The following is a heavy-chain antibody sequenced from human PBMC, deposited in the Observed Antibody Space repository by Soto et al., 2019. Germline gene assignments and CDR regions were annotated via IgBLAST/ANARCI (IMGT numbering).Heavy chain of an antibody. Sequence: LRLPCAASGFTFISYAMHWVRQAPGKGLEWVAVISYDGSNKYYADSVKGRFTISRDNSKNKLYLQMNSLRAEDTAVYYCARHAASDDVSSDPLDAGGQVTMVTVXS. CDR1: GFTFISYA. D-gene: IGHD2-15*01. J-gene: IGHJ4*03. V-gene: IGHV3-30-3*01. CDR2: ISYDGSNK. CDR3: ARHAASDDVSSDPLDA.